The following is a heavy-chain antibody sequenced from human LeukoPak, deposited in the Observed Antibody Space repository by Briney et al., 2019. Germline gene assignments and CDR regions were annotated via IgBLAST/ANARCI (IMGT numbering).Heavy chain of an antibody. J-gene: IGHJ4*02. V-gene: IGHV1-2*02. CDR2: INPNDCDT. D-gene: IGHD2-2*01. CDR3: ARANFLYCSSSTCLFDY. Sequence: GASVNVSCKASGYTFTDYYMHWVRQARGQGCEWMGWINPNDCDTNYAQKFQGRVTMTRDTSISTAHMEESRLRSDDTAVYYCARANFLYCSSSTCLFDYWGQGTLVTVSS. CDR1: GYTFTDYY.